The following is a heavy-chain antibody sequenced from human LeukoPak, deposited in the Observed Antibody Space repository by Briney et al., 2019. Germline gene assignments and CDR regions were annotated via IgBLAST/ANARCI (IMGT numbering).Heavy chain of an antibody. CDR2: INPSGGST. V-gene: IGHV1-46*01. CDR3: ARAPYCSGGSCYDSWSDY. CDR1: GYTFTSYY. Sequence: ASVKVSCKASGYTFTSYYMHWVRQAPGQGLEWMGIINPSGGSTSYAQKFQGRVTMTRDTSTSTVYMELSSLSSEDTAVYYCARAPYCSGGSCYDSWSDYWGQGTLVTVSS. D-gene: IGHD2-15*01. J-gene: IGHJ4*02.